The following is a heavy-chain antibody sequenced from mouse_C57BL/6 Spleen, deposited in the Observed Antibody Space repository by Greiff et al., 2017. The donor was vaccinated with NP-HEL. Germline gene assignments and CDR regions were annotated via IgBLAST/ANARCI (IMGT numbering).Heavy chain of an antibody. Sequence: QAQLQQSGPELVKPGASVKISCKASGYAFSSSWMNWVKQRPGKGLEWIGRIYPGDGDTNYNGKFKGKATLTADKSSSTAYMQLSSLTSEDSAVYFCARSRDYYGSSSYYFDYWGQGTTLTVSS. V-gene: IGHV1-82*01. J-gene: IGHJ2*01. CDR3: ARSRDYYGSSSYYFDY. D-gene: IGHD1-1*01. CDR1: GYAFSSSW. CDR2: IYPGDGDT.